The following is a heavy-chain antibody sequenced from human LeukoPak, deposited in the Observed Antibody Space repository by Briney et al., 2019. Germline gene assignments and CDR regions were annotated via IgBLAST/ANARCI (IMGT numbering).Heavy chain of an antibody. Sequence: GGSLRLSCVSSGFTIGTTWMSWVRQAPGKGLEWLGHIKSEGEGATTNYAAPAKGRFAISRDDSKNMIYLQMSSLKIDDTAIYYCIAHFPYFYGFDVWGKGTTVTVSS. CDR1: GFTIGTTW. CDR2: IKSEGEGATT. V-gene: IGHV3-15*01. J-gene: IGHJ6*04. D-gene: IGHD3-3*02. CDR3: IAHFPYFYGFDV.